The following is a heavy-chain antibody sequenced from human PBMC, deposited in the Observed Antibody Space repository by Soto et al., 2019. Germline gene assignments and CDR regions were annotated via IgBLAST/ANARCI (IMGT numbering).Heavy chain of an antibody. J-gene: IGHJ4*02. Sequence: EVQLVESGGGLVQPGGSLRLSCAASGFTFSSYEMNWVRQAPGKGLEWVSYISSSGSTIYYADSVKGRFTISRDNAKNSLYLQMNRLRAEDTAVYYCARDLAAAGDGDGYWGQGTLVTVSS. CDR3: ARDLAAAGDGDGY. CDR2: ISSSGSTI. D-gene: IGHD6-13*01. CDR1: GFTFSSYE. V-gene: IGHV3-48*03.